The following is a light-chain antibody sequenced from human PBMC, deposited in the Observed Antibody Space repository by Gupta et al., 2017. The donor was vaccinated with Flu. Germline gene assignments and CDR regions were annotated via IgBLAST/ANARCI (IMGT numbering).Light chain of an antibody. V-gene: IGKV2-30*01. CDR1: KSRVNSDGNIY. CDR3: MQATHWLFT. Sequence: DVVMTPSSLSMLVALAEQTSISCRSRKSRVNSDGNIYLNWFQQRPGQSLRRLIYKVSNRDSGVPDRFSGSGSGTDFTLKISSVESEDVGVYYCMQATHWLFTFGQGTQLEIK. J-gene: IGKJ5*01. CDR2: KVS.